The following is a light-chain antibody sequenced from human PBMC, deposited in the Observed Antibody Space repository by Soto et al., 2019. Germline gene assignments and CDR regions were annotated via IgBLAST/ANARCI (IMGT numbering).Light chain of an antibody. CDR1: QNIDNY. J-gene: IGKJ4*01. CDR2: KAS. V-gene: IGKV1-5*03. Sequence: DIQMTQSPSTLSASVGDRVTITCRANQNIDNYLAWYQQKPGKAPKLLISKASTLESGAPSSFSGSQSGTEFTLTISSLQPDDVATYYCQQYKDYPITFGGGTKVEIK. CDR3: QQYKDYPIT.